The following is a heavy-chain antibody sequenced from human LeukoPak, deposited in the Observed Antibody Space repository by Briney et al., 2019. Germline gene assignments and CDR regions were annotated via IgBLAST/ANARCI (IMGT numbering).Heavy chain of an antibody. CDR1: GFTFNNYW. CDR3: ARVMAASVWRSYGSYYYYYYMDV. V-gene: IGHV3-7*01. Sequence: GGSLRLXCAASGFTFNNYWMGWVRQAPGKGLEWVANIKEDGSEKNYVDSVKGRFTISRDNAKNSLYLQMSSLRAADTAVYYCARVMAASVWRSYGSYYYYYYMDVWGKGTTVTVSS. CDR2: IKEDGSEK. J-gene: IGHJ6*03. D-gene: IGHD3-16*01.